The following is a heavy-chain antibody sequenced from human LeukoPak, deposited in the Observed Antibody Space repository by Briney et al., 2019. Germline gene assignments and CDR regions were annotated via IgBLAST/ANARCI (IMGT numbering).Heavy chain of an antibody. D-gene: IGHD5-24*01. CDR3: ARGWFDC. Sequence: PGGSLRLPCAASGFTFSSYWMTWVRQAPGKGLEWVANIKRDGTAKYYVDSVKGRFTISRDNAKNSLYLQMNSLRAEDTAVYYCARGWFDCWGQGTLVTVSS. CDR2: IKRDGTAK. CDR1: GFTFSSYW. J-gene: IGHJ4*02. V-gene: IGHV3-7*04.